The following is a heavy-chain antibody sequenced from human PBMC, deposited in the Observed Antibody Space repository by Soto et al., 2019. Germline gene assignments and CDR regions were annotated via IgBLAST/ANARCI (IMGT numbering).Heavy chain of an antibody. CDR1: GFTFSDYF. CDR2: VTTDTI. V-gene: IGHV3-11*01. CDR3: ARDRMVFNY. D-gene: IGHD2-8*01. Sequence: QVQLVESVGGLVKAGESLTLSCAASGFTFSDYFMTWIRQVPGKGLEWVSYVTTDTIHYADAVKGRFTLSRNSAKNSLYLQMINLRAEDTGVYYCARDRMVFNYWGQGALVTVSS. J-gene: IGHJ4*02.